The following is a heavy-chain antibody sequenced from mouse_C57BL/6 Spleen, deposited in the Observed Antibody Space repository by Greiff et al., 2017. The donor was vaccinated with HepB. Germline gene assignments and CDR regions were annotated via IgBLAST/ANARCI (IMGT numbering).Heavy chain of an antibody. CDR2: IDPSDSYT. D-gene: IGHD4-1*01. J-gene: IGHJ3*01. Sequence: QVQLQQPGAELVMPGASVKLSCKASGYTFTSYWMHWVKQRPGQGLEWIGEIDPSDSYTNYNQKFKGKSTLTVDKSSSTAYMQLSSLTSEDSAVYYCARITGTGADWGQGTLVTVSA. CDR3: ARITGTGAD. CDR1: GYTFTSYW. V-gene: IGHV1-69*01.